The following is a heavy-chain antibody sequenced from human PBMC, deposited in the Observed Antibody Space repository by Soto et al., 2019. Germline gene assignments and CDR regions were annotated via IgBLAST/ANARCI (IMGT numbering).Heavy chain of an antibody. CDR3: AREAAATLWYFDL. J-gene: IGHJ2*01. D-gene: IGHD2-15*01. CDR1: GFSFSIYS. CDR2: ISTSSSI. V-gene: IGHV3-48*02. Sequence: GWSLRLSCPAAGFSFSIYSMNWVRQAPGKGLEWVSYISTSSSIYYADSVKGRFTISRDNAKNSLYLQVNSLTEEDTAVYYCAREAAATLWYFDLWGRGTVVTVSS.